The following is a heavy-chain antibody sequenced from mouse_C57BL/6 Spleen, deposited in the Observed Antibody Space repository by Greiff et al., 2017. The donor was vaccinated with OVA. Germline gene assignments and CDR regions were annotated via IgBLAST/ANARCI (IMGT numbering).Heavy chain of an antibody. CDR2: IYPGDGDT. CDR3: ARGAGPFDY. V-gene: IGHV1-82*01. D-gene: IGHD3-3*01. Sequence: VQLQQSGPELVKPGASEKISCKASGYAFSSSWMNWVKQRPGKGLEWIGRIYPGDGDTNYNGKFKGKATLTADKSSSTAYMQLSSLTSEDSAVYFCARGAGPFDYWGQGTTLTVSS. J-gene: IGHJ2*01. CDR1: GYAFSSSW.